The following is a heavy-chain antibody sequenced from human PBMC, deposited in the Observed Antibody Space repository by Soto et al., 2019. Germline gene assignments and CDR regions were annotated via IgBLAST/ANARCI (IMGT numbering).Heavy chain of an antibody. V-gene: IGHV4-31*03. CDR3: AREGGGGGRGYFDY. CDR1: GGSISSGGYY. Sequence: QVQLQESGPGLVKPSQTLSLTCTVSGGSISSGGYYWSWIRQHPGKGLEWIGYIYYSGSTYYNPSLKGRFTIQVDTSKNQFSLKLGAVTAADTAVYYCAREGGGGGRGYFDYWGQGTLVTVSS. D-gene: IGHD3-10*01. J-gene: IGHJ4*02. CDR2: IYYSGST.